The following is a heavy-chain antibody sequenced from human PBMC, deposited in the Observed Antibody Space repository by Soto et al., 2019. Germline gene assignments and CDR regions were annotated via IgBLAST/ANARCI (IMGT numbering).Heavy chain of an antibody. J-gene: IGHJ4*02. V-gene: IGHV4-59*01. CDR3: ARSTMPLIEVPDY. Sequence: SETLSLTCTVSGGSINSYYWNWIRQPPGKELEWIGYIYYSGSTRYNPSLKSRITISVHTSKNQISLQLRSVTAADTAVYFCARSTMPLIEVPDYWGQGTLVTVSS. CDR1: GGSINSYY. D-gene: IGHD3-22*01. CDR2: IYYSGST.